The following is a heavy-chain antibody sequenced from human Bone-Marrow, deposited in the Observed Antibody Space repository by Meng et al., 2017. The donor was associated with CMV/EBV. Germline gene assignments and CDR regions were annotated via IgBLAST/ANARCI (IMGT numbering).Heavy chain of an antibody. Sequence: SGCTFSSYAMSWVRQAPGKGLEWVSVIYSGGSSTYYADSVKGRFTNSRDNSKNTLYLQMNSLRAEDTAVYYCAKDSYSGSYYGTFDYWGQGTLVTVSS. V-gene: IGHV3-23*03. D-gene: IGHD1-26*01. J-gene: IGHJ4*02. CDR3: AKDSYSGSYYGTFDY. CDR2: IYSGGSST. CDR1: GCTFSSYA.